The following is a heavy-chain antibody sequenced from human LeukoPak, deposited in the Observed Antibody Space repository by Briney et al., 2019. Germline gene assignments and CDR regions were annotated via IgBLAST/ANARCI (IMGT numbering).Heavy chain of an antibody. J-gene: IGHJ3*02. Sequence: SVKVSCKASGFTFTSSAVQWVRQARGQRLEWIGWIVVGSGNTNYAQKFQERVTFTRDMSTSTAYMELSSLRSEDTAVYYCAARSLAGSDAFDIWGQGTMVTVSS. CDR3: AARSLAGSDAFDI. D-gene: IGHD3-16*01. V-gene: IGHV1-58*01. CDR1: GFTFTSSA. CDR2: IVVGSGNT.